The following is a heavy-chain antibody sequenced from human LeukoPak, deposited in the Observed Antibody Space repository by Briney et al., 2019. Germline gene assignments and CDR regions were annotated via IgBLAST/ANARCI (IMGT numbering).Heavy chain of an antibody. Sequence: GRSLRLSCAASGFTFSSYAMHWVRQALGKGLEWVAVISYDGSNKYYADSVKGRFTISRDNSKNTLYLQMNSLRAEDTAVYYCARAVFDSWSGDYWGQGTLVTVSS. D-gene: IGHD3-3*01. J-gene: IGHJ4*02. CDR1: GFTFSSYA. CDR3: ARAVFDSWSGDY. CDR2: ISYDGSNK. V-gene: IGHV3-30*04.